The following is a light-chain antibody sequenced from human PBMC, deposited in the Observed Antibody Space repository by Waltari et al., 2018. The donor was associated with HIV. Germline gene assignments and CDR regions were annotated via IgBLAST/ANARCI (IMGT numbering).Light chain of an antibody. CDR2: AAS. CDR1: QNIRGN. Sequence: DIVMTQSPATLSVSPGETATLSCRASQNIRGNLAWYQQRHGQPPRRLIYAASSREPGIPARFSGRGSGTEFPLTITHLESDDSAFYYCQQYLDLPPWTFGQGTKVEI. V-gene: IGKV3D-15*01. J-gene: IGKJ1*01. CDR3: QQYLDLPPWT.